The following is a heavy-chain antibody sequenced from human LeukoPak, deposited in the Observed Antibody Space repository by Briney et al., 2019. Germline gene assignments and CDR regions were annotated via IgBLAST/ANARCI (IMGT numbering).Heavy chain of an antibody. J-gene: IGHJ4*02. CDR1: GGSFSGYY. V-gene: IGHV4-34*01. D-gene: IGHD1-1*01. CDR3: ARSGVRRYFDY. CDR2: INHSGST. Sequence: SETLSLTCAVYGGSFSGYYWSWIRQPPGKGLEWIGEINHSGSTNYNPSLKSRVTISVDTSKYQFSLKLSSVIAADTAVYYCARSGVRRYFDYWGQGTLVTVSS.